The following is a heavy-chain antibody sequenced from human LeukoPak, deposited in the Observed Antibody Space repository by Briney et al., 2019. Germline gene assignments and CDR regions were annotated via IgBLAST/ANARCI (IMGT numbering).Heavy chain of an antibody. J-gene: IGHJ3*02. CDR2: IYYSGST. V-gene: IGHV4-31*03. Sequence: PSETLSLTCTVSGGSISSGGYYWSWIRQHPGKGLEWIGYIYYSGSTYYNPSLKSRVTISVDTSKNQFSLKLSSVTAADTAVYYCARNTDSSSSDLNRDAFDIWGQGTMVTVSS. D-gene: IGHD6-6*01. CDR3: ARNTDSSSSDLNRDAFDI. CDR1: GGSISSGGYY.